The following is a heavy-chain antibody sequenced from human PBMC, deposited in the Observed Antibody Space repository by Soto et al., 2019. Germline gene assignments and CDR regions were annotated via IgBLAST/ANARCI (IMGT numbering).Heavy chain of an antibody. J-gene: IGHJ4*02. CDR3: AREYTYGSNFFDC. V-gene: IGHV4-59*06. CDR1: GGSISSYY. CDR2: ISHSGST. D-gene: IGHD5-18*01. Sequence: SETLSLTCTVSGGSISSYYWSWIRQPPGKGLEWIGYISHSGSTYYNPSLKSRVIISVDTSKNQFSLSLTSVTAADTAVYYCAREYTYGSNFFDCWGQGALVTSPQ.